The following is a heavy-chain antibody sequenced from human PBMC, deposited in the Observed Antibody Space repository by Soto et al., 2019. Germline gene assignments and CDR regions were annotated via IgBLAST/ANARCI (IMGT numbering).Heavy chain of an antibody. CDR3: ARTIVVVPAAYYFDY. D-gene: IGHD2-2*01. CDR1: GGSISSGGYY. CDR2: IYYSGST. J-gene: IGHJ4*02. V-gene: IGHV4-31*03. Sequence: PSETLSLTCTVSGGSISSGGYYWSWIRQHPGKGLEWIGYIYYSGSTYYNPSLKSRVTISVDTSKNQFSLKLSSVTAADTAVYYCARTIVVVPAAYYFDYWGQGTLVTVSS.